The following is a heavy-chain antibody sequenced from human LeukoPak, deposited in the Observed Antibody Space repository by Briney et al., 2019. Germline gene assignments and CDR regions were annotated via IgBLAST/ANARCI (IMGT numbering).Heavy chain of an antibody. D-gene: IGHD3-3*01. CDR1: GGSISSKSHY. Sequence: SETLSLTCTVSGGSISSKSHYWGWIRQPPGKGLEWIGSMYYSGSTYYNPSLQSRVTMSVDASKNQFSLRLTSVTAADTAVYYCARHGSSEFDYWGKGTLVTVSS. V-gene: IGHV4-39*01. J-gene: IGHJ4*02. CDR3: ARHGSSEFDY. CDR2: MYYSGST.